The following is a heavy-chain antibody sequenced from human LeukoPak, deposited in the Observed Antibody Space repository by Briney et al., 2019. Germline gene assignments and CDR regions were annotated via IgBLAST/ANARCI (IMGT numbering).Heavy chain of an antibody. V-gene: IGHV4-34*01. CDR1: GGSFSGYY. Sequence: SETLSLTCVVYGGSFSGYYWSWIRQPPGKGLEWIGEINHSGSTNYNPSLKSRVTISVDTSKNQFPLKLSSVTAADTAVYYCARGAYCGGDCLYYGMDVWGQGTTVTVSS. D-gene: IGHD2-21*02. CDR3: ARGAYCGGDCLYYGMDV. J-gene: IGHJ6*02. CDR2: INHSGST.